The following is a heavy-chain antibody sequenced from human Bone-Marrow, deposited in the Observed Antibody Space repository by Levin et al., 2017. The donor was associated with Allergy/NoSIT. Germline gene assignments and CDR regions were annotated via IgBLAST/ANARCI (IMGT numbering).Heavy chain of an antibody. J-gene: IGHJ4*02. D-gene: IGHD4-11*01. CDR3: AKDLQMTTVIYYFDY. V-gene: IGHV3-23*01. CDR2: ISGTAATT. CDR1: GFTFSSYA. Sequence: ETLSLTCETSGFTFSSYAMGWVRQAPGKGLEWVSGISGTAATTYYADSVKGRFTISRDNSRNTLYLQMNSLRAEDTAVYYCAKDLQMTTVIYYFDYWGQGTLVTVSS.